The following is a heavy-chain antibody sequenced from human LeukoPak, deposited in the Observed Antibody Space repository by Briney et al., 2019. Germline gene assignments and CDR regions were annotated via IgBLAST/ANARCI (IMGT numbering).Heavy chain of an antibody. CDR3: ARVRGYSGYDSGRYYYYNYMDV. D-gene: IGHD5-12*01. CDR1: GLTVSSNE. J-gene: IGHJ6*03. CDR2: ISGGST. Sequence: GGSLRLSCAASGLTVSSNEMSWVRQAPGKGLEWVSSISGGSTYYADSRKGRFTVSRDNSKNTLHLQMNSLRAEDTAVYYCARVRGYSGYDSGRYYYYNYMDVWGKGTTVTVSS. V-gene: IGHV3-38-3*01.